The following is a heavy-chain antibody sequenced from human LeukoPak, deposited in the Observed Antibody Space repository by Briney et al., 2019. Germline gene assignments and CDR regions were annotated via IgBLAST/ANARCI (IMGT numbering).Heavy chain of an antibody. CDR1: GGTFSSYA. Sequence: ASVKVSCKASGGTFSSYAISWVQQAPGQGLEWMGGIIPIFGTANYAQKFQGRVTITTDESTSTAYMELSSLRYEDTAVYYCARLNLPGYSYGFNWFDPWGQGTLVTVSS. J-gene: IGHJ5*02. CDR2: IIPIFGTA. D-gene: IGHD5-18*01. CDR3: ARLNLPGYSYGFNWFDP. V-gene: IGHV1-69*05.